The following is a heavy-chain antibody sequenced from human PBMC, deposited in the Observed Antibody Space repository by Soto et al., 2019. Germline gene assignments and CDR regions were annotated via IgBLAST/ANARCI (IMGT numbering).Heavy chain of an antibody. D-gene: IGHD5-18*01. V-gene: IGHV4-59*08. J-gene: IGHJ4*02. CDR2: IYYSGST. CDR3: ARHRYSYGVYYFDY. Sequence: SETLSLTCTVSGGSISSYYWSWIRQPPGKGLEWIGYIYYSGSTNYNPSLTSRVTISVDTSKNQFSLKLSSVTAADTAVYYCARHRYSYGVYYFDYWGQGTLVAVSS. CDR1: GGSISSYY.